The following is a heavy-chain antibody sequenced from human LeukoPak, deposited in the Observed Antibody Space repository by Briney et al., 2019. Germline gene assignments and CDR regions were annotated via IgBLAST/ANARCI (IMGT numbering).Heavy chain of an antibody. Sequence: PGGSLRLSCAASGFTFSSYAMHWVRQAPGKGLEWMAVISYDGSNKYYADSVKGRFTISRDNSKNTLYLQMNSLRAEDTAVYYCARDYGSGNFYHYYYMDVWGKGTTVTVSS. J-gene: IGHJ6*03. V-gene: IGHV3-30*04. CDR1: GFTFSSYA. D-gene: IGHD3-10*01. CDR2: ISYDGSNK. CDR3: ARDYGSGNFYHYYYMDV.